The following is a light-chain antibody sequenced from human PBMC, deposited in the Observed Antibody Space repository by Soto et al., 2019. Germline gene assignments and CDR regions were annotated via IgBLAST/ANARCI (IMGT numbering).Light chain of an antibody. CDR1: QSVSSSF. CDR2: GTS. V-gene: IGKV3-20*01. Sequence: DIVLTQSPGTLSLSPGERATLSCRASQSVSSSFLAWYQQKPGQAPRLLIYGTSNRAAGIPDRFSGSGSGTGFILIISRLEPEDFAVYYCHQYGNSPPTFGPGTRWIS. CDR3: HQYGNSPPT. J-gene: IGKJ3*01.